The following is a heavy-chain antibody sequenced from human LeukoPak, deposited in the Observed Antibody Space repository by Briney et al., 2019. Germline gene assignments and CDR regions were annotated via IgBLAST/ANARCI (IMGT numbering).Heavy chain of an antibody. Sequence: ASVKVSCTASVYTFTVYYMHWVRQAPGQGLEWMGWISPNSGGTNYAQKFQGRVTMTRDTSTSTAYMELSRLTSDDTAVYYCAREYSSSWYGPYYFDYWGQGTLVTVSS. CDR1: VYTFTVYY. CDR2: ISPNSGGT. CDR3: AREYSSSWYGPYYFDY. V-gene: IGHV1-2*02. D-gene: IGHD6-13*01. J-gene: IGHJ4*02.